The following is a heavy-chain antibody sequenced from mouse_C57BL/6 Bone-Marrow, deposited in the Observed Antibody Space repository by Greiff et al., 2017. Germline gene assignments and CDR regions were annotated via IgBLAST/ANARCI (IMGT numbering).Heavy chain of an antibody. CDR1: GFNIKDDY. V-gene: IGHV14-4*01. Sequence: EVQLQQSGAELVRPGASVKLSCTASGFNIKDDYMHWVKQRPEQGLEWIGWIDPENGDTEYASKFQGKATITADISSNTAYLQLSSLTSEDTAVYYCTTVYDGYFGTYWGQGTLVTVSA. D-gene: IGHD2-3*01. J-gene: IGHJ3*01. CDR3: TTVYDGYFGTY. CDR2: IDPENGDT.